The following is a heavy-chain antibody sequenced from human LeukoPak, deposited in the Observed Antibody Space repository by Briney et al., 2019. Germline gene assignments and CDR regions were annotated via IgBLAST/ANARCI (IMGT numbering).Heavy chain of an antibody. CDR1: GFTFDDYA. Sequence: PGGSLRLSCAASGFTFDDYAMHWVRQAPGKGLEWVSLISWDGGSTYYADSVKGRFTISRDNSKNSLYLQMNSLRAEDTALYYCAKDMWDIVVVPAALPHNYYYYYMDVWGKGTTVTVSS. J-gene: IGHJ6*03. CDR2: ISWDGGST. V-gene: IGHV3-43D*03. CDR3: AKDMWDIVVVPAALPHNYYYYYMDV. D-gene: IGHD2-2*02.